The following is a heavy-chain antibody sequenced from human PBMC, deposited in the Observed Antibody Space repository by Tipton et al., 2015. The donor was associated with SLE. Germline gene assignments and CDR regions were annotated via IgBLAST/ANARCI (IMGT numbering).Heavy chain of an antibody. CDR1: GFTFSSYA. D-gene: IGHD1-26*01. CDR3: ARHGRYFDY. Sequence: SLRLSCAASGFTFSSYAMHWVRQAPGKGLEWVAVISYDGSNKYYADSVKGRFTISRDNSKNTLYLQMNSLRAEDTAVYYCARHGRYFDYWGQGTLVTVSS. V-gene: IGHV3-30-3*02. J-gene: IGHJ4*02. CDR2: ISYDGSNK.